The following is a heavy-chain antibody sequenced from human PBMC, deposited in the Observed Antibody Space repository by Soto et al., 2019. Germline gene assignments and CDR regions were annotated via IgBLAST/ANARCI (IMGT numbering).Heavy chain of an antibody. CDR2: IIPIFGTA. J-gene: IGHJ6*02. V-gene: IGHV1-69*12. CDR1: GGTFSSYA. D-gene: IGHD5-12*01. Sequence: QVQLVQSGAEVKKPGSSVKVSCKASGGTFSSYAISWVRQAPGQGLEWMGGIIPIFGTANYAQKFQGRVTITADESTSTAYMELSSLRSEDTAVYYCARDRRDGYNLYYYYGMDVWGQGTTVTVSS. CDR3: ARDRRDGYNLYYYYGMDV.